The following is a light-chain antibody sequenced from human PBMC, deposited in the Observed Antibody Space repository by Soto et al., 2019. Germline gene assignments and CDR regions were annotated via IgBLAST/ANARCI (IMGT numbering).Light chain of an antibody. V-gene: IGKV3-20*01. Sequence: EIVLSQSPGTLSMFPGKRPTLSCRAIESFSSSYLAWYQQKPGKAPRLLIYGASSRATGIPDRFSGSGSGTDFTLTISRLEPEDFAVYYCQQYGSSPPRVTFGPGTKGDI. J-gene: IGKJ3*01. CDR2: GAS. CDR3: QQYGSSPPRVT. CDR1: ESFSSSY.